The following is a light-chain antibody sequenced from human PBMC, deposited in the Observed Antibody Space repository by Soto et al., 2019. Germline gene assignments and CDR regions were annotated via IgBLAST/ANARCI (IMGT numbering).Light chain of an antibody. V-gene: IGKV3-15*01. CDR1: QSVSRN. CDR3: QKYNNWPRT. Sequence: EVVLTQSPATLSVSSGERATLSCRASQSVSRNLAWYQQKPGQAPRLLIYGASTRATCIPARFSGSGSGTEFTLTISSLQSEDFAFYYCQKYNNWPRTFAQGTKVDIK. J-gene: IGKJ1*01. CDR2: GAS.